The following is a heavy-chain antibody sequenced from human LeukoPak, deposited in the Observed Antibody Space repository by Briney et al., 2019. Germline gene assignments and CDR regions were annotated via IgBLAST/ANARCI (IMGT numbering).Heavy chain of an antibody. Sequence: GASVKVSCKASGYTFTSYGISWVRQAPGQGLEWMGWISAYNGNTNYAQKLQGRVTMTTDTSTSTAYMELRSLRSDDTAVYYCARGAYGDYVLAEYFQHWGQGTLVIVSS. CDR1: GYTFTSYG. D-gene: IGHD4-17*01. J-gene: IGHJ1*01. CDR2: ISAYNGNT. V-gene: IGHV1-18*01. CDR3: ARGAYGDYVLAEYFQH.